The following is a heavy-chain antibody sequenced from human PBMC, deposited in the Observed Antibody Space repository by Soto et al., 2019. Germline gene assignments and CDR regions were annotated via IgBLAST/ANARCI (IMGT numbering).Heavy chain of an antibody. J-gene: IGHJ4*02. V-gene: IGHV3-30-3*01. Sequence: QVQLVESGGGVVQPGRSLRLSCAASGFTFSSYAMHWVRQAPGKGLEWVAVISYDGSNKYYADSVKGRFTISRDNSKNTXXLQMNSLRAEDTAVYYCARSISGKAVAGSSPYFDYWGQGTLVTVSS. CDR1: GFTFSSYA. CDR3: ARSISGKAVAGSSPYFDY. D-gene: IGHD6-19*01. CDR2: ISYDGSNK.